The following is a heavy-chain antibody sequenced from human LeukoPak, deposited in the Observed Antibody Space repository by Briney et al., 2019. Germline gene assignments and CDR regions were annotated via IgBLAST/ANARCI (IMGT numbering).Heavy chain of an antibody. V-gene: IGHV3-7*01. D-gene: IGHD3-22*01. CDR2: IKQDGSEK. Sequence: TGGSLRLSCAASTFTFSSYWMSWVRQAPGKGLEWVANIKQDGSEKYYVDSVKGRFTISRDNAKNSLYLQMSSLRAEDTAIYYCARDGSGYYFDSSGSYYRYWGQGTLVTVSS. J-gene: IGHJ4*02. CDR3: ARDGSGYYFDSSGSYYRY. CDR1: TFTFSSYW.